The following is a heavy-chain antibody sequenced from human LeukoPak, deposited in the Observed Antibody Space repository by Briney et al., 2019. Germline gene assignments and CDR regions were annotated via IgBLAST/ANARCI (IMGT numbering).Heavy chain of an antibody. CDR1: GGSISSYS. CDR2: IYYSGST. D-gene: IGHD5-12*01. J-gene: IGHJ4*02. V-gene: IGHV4-59*01. Sequence: PSETLSLTCTVSGGSISSYSWSWIRQPPGKGLEWIGYIYYSGSTNYNPSLKSRVTISVDTPKNQFSLKLSSVTAADTAVYYCARGGSGYGVDYWGQGTLVTVSS. CDR3: ARGGSGYGVDY.